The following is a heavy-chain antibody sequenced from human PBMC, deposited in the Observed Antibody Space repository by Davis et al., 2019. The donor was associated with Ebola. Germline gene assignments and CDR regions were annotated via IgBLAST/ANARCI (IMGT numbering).Heavy chain of an antibody. V-gene: IGHV3-21*04. CDR1: GFTFSSYS. D-gene: IGHD6-19*01. CDR2: ISSSSSYI. CDR3: AKENQWLSWFDP. Sequence: GGSLRLSCAASGFTFSSYSMNWVRQAPGKGLEWVSSISSSSSYIYYADSVKGRFTISRDNSKNTLYLQMNSLRAEDTAVYYCAKENQWLSWFDPWGQGTLVTVSS. J-gene: IGHJ5*02.